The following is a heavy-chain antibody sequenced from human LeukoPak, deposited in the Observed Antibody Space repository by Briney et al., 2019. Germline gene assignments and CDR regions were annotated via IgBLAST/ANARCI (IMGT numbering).Heavy chain of an antibody. Sequence: ASVKVSCKASGYTFTGYYMHWVRQAPGQGLEWMGRINPNSGGTNYAQKFQGRVTKTRDTSISTAYMELSGLTSDDTAVYYCAPGPGWFDPWGQGTLVTVSS. CDR3: APGPGWFDP. D-gene: IGHD7-27*01. J-gene: IGHJ5*02. V-gene: IGHV1-2*06. CDR2: INPNSGGT. CDR1: GYTFTGYY.